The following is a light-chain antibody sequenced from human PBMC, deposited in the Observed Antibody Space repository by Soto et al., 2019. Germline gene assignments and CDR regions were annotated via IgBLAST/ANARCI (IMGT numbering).Light chain of an antibody. CDR3: SSYTTSSTPGVV. CDR1: SSDVGGYNY. V-gene: IGLV2-14*01. J-gene: IGLJ2*01. CDR2: EVT. Sequence: QSALTQPASVSGSPGQSITISCTGTSSDVGGYNYVSWYQQHPVKAPKLMIYEVTNRPSGVSNRFSGSKSGNMASLTISGLQAEDEADYYCSSYTTSSTPGVVFGGGTKVTVL.